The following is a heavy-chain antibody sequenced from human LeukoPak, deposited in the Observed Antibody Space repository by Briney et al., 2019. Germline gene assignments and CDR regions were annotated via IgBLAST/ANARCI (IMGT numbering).Heavy chain of an antibody. CDR1: LGTFSTNP. J-gene: IGHJ4*02. D-gene: IGHD1-26*01. CDR3: AGGEGQFLVPPDY. Sequence: GASVKVSFKCSLGTFSTNPISSVRRAPGQGLDSMGGTIPMLRKVNYAQKFQDRFTITADESTSTAYLELSSLKSDDTAVYYCAGGEGQFLVPPDYWGQGTLVTVSS. CDR2: TIPMLRKV. V-gene: IGHV1-69*13.